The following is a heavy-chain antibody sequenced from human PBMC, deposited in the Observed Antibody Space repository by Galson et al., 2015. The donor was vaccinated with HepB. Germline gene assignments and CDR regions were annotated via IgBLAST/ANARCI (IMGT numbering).Heavy chain of an antibody. CDR1: GFTFSSYA. D-gene: IGHD2-15*01. CDR3: VKPLGYCSGGSCLELDY. CDR2: ISGSGGST. Sequence: SLRLSCAASGFTFSSYAMSWVRQAPGKGLEWVSAISGSGGSTYYADSVKGRFTISRDNSKNTLYLQMSSLRAEDTAVYYCVKPLGYCSGGSCLELDYWGQGTLVTVSS. V-gene: IGHV3-23*01. J-gene: IGHJ4*02.